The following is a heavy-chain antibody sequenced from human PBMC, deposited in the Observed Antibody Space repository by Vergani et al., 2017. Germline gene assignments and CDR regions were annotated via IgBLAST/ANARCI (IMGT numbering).Heavy chain of an antibody. CDR2: IWYDGSNK. Sequence: VESGGGLVQPGRSLRLSCAASGFTFSSYGMHWVRQAPGKGLEWVAVIWYDGSNKYYADSVKGRFTISRDNSKNTLYLQMNSLRAEDTAVYYCARDAFVGAYFDYWGQGTLVTVSS. J-gene: IGHJ4*02. D-gene: IGHD1-26*01. CDR3: ARDAFVGAYFDY. CDR1: GFTFSSYG. V-gene: IGHV3-33*01.